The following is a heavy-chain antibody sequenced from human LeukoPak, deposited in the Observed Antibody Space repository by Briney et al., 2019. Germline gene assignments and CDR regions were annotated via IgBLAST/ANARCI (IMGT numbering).Heavy chain of an antibody. J-gene: IGHJ3*02. CDR1: GFTVSSNY. V-gene: IGHV3-66*04. CDR2: IYSGGST. Sequence: GGSLRLSCAASGFTVSSNYMSWVRQAPGKGLEWVSVIYSGGSTYYADSVKGRFTISRDNSKNTLYLQMNSLRAEDTAVYYCARHRDSSWPHSFEIWGQGTMVTVSS. D-gene: IGHD6-13*01. CDR3: ARHRDSSWPHSFEI.